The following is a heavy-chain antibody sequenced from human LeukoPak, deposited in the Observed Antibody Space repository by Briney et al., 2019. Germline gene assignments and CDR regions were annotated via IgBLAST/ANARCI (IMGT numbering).Heavy chain of an antibody. CDR3: ARDKQLDWAHYYYYMDV. J-gene: IGHJ6*03. Sequence: ASVKVSCKASGYTFTSYYLYSVRQAPGQGLEWMGLINPSGGSTRYAQKFQGRVTMTTDTSTSTVYMELSSLRSEDTAVYYCARDKQLDWAHYYYYMDVWGKGTTVTVSS. CDR2: INPSGGST. CDR1: GYTFTSYY. D-gene: IGHD3-3*01. V-gene: IGHV1-46*01.